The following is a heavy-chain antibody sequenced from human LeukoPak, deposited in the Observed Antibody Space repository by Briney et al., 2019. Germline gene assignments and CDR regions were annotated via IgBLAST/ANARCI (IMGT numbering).Heavy chain of an antibody. D-gene: IGHD3-10*01. CDR1: GFTFSSYG. Sequence: GRSLRLSCAASGFTFSSYGMHWVRQAPGKGLEWVAVISYDGSNKYYADSVKCRFTISRDNSKNTLYLQMNSLRAEDTGVYYCAKDLISRLLWFGEVAFDIWGQGTIVTVSS. CDR3: AKDLISRLLWFGEVAFDI. CDR2: ISYDGSNK. J-gene: IGHJ3*02. V-gene: IGHV3-30*18.